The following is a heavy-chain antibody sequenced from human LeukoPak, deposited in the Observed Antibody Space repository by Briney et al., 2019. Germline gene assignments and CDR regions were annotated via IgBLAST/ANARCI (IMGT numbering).Heavy chain of an antibody. CDR1: GGSFSGYY. CDR2: INHSGST. V-gene: IGHV4-34*01. J-gene: IGHJ4*02. Sequence: PSETLSLTCAVYGGSFSGYYWSWIRQPPGKGLEWIGEINHSGSTNYNPSLKSRVTISVDTSKNRFSLKLSSVTAADTAVYYCARVGIPFDYWGQGTLVTISS. CDR3: ARVGIPFDY. D-gene: IGHD2-2*02.